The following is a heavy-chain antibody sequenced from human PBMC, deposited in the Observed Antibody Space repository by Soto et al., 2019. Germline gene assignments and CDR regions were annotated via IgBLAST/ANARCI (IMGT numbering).Heavy chain of an antibody. V-gene: IGHV1-69*13. CDR1: VGTFSSYA. D-gene: IGHD3-10*01. Sequence: SVKVSCKASVGTFSSYAISWVRQAPGQGLEWMGGIIPIFGTANYAQKFQGRVTITADESTSTAYMELSSLRSEDTAVYYCAREAVRGVIPGPDYWGQGTLVTVSS. J-gene: IGHJ4*02. CDR2: IIPIFGTA. CDR3: AREAVRGVIPGPDY.